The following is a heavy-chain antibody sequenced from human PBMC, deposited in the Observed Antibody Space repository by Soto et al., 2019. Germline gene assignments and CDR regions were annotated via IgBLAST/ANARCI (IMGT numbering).Heavy chain of an antibody. CDR3: GRESGETWDYEAY. J-gene: IGHJ4*02. Sequence: PSETLSLTCTVSGGSISSYRWSWIRQPAWKGLEWTGRISNNGNTQYNPSLKSRVTVSVDTSRNQFFLNLHSVTAADSAVYFCGRESGETWDYEAYWGQRTPVTVSS. CDR1: GGSISSYR. V-gene: IGHV4-4*07. CDR2: ISNNGNT. D-gene: IGHD1-7*01.